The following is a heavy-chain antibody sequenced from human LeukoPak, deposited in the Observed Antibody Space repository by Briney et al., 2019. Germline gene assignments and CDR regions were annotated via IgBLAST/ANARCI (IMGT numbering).Heavy chain of an antibody. CDR2: ISGSGGST. V-gene: IGHV3-23*01. D-gene: IGHD3-16*01. CDR3: AKDVLFLLGETGQNYFDY. Sequence: GGSLRLSCAASGFTFSSYAMGWVRQAPGKGLEWVSAISGSGGSTYYADSVKGRFTISRDNSKNTLYLQMNSLRAEDTAVYYCAKDVLFLLGETGQNYFDYWGQGTLVTVSS. CDR1: GFTFSSYA. J-gene: IGHJ4*02.